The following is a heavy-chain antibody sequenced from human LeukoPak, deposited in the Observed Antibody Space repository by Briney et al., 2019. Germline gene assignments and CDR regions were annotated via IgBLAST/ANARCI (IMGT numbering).Heavy chain of an antibody. CDR2: IYSSGST. J-gene: IGHJ4*02. Sequence: SETLSLTCTVSGASISAFHWTWFRQPAGKGLEWIGLIYSSGSTLFNPSLKSRVAMSVDLTKNQLSLKLTSVTAADTAMYYCARKDGDYWGRGTLVNVSS. CDR3: ARKDGDY. CDR1: GASISAFH. V-gene: IGHV4-4*07.